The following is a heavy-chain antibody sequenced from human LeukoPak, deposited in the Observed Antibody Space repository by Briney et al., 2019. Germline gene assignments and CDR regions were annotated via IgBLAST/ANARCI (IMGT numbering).Heavy chain of an antibody. CDR2: ISYDASNK. CDR1: GFTFDDYA. V-gene: IGHV3-30-3*01. CDR3: ARPYSSGWYGDFDY. D-gene: IGHD6-19*01. J-gene: IGHJ4*02. Sequence: GRSLRLSCAASGFTFDDYAMHWVRQAPGQGLEWVAVISYDASNKYYADSVKGRFTISRDNSKNTLYLQMNSLRAEDTAVYYCARPYSSGWYGDFDYWGQGTLVTVSS.